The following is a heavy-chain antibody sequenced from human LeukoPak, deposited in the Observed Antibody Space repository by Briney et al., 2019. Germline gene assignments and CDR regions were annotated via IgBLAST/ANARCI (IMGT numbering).Heavy chain of an antibody. CDR1: GGTFSSYA. CDR2: IIPIFGTA. D-gene: IGHD3-9*01. Sequence: ASVKVSCKASGGTFSSYAISWVRQAPGQGLEWMGMIIPIFGTANYAQKFQGRVTITTDESTSTAYMELSSLRSEDTAVYYCARERETDYDILTGYWRYFDYWGQGTLVTVSS. V-gene: IGHV1-69*05. J-gene: IGHJ4*02. CDR3: ARERETDYDILTGYWRYFDY.